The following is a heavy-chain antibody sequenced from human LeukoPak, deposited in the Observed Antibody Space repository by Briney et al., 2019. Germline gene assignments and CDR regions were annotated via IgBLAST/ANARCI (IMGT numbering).Heavy chain of an antibody. CDR2: MNPNSGNT. J-gene: IGHJ4*02. D-gene: IGHD2-2*01. CDR1: GGTFSSYA. V-gene: IGHV1-8*03. Sequence: GASVKVSCKASGGTFSSYAISWVRQAPGQGLEWMGWMNPNSGNTGYAQKFQGRVTITRNTSISTAYMELSSLRSEDTAVYYCARGPPGSTLDYWGQGTLVTVSS. CDR3: ARGPPGSTLDY.